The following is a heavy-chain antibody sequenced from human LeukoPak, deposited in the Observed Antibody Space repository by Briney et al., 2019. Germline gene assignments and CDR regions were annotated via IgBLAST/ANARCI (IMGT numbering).Heavy chain of an antibody. J-gene: IGHJ4*02. D-gene: IGHD5-18*01. CDR2: IKQDGSEK. Sequence: GGSLRLSCAASGFTFSSYAMTWIRQAPGKGLEWVANIKQDGSEKYYVDSVKGRFTISRDNAKNSLYLQMNSLRAEDTAVYYCARDTGGGYSCYDCWGQGTLFTVSS. CDR1: GFTFSSYA. V-gene: IGHV3-7*01. CDR3: ARDTGGGYSCYDC.